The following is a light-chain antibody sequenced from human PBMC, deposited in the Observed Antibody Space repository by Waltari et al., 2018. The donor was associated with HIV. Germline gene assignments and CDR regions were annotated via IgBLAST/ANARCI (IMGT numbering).Light chain of an antibody. CDR2: QDT. V-gene: IGLV3-1*01. Sequence: SYELTQPPAVSVSPRQTTSITSHGPNLESKYVCWYQQKPGQPPVLVIYQDTKRPSGIPERFSGSSSGNTATLTISGTQAVDEGDYYCQAWDSSTVIFGRGTKLTVL. CDR1: NLESKY. CDR3: QAWDSSTVI. J-gene: IGLJ2*01.